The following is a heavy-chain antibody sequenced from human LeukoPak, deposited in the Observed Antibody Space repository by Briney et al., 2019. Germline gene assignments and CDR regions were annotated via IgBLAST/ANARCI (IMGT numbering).Heavy chain of an antibody. D-gene: IGHD6-6*01. J-gene: IGHJ5*02. CDR1: GGSISSHY. Sequence: PSETLSLTCTVSGGSISSHYWSWIRQPPGKGLEWIGYIYYSGSTNYNPSLKSRVTISVDTSKNQFSLKLSSVTAADTAVYYCARVARSRYSSSSGSWFDPWGQGTLVTVCS. CDR2: IYYSGST. V-gene: IGHV4-59*11. CDR3: ARVARSRYSSSSGSWFDP.